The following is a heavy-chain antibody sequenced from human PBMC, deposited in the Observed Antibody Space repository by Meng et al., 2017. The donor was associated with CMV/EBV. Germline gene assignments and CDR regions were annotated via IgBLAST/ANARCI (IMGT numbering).Heavy chain of an antibody. CDR3: AGFIAARPWAYGSFDY. CDR2: MNPNSGNT. CDR1: GYTFTSYD. D-gene: IGHD6-6*01. Sequence: ASVKVSCKASGYTFTSYDINWVRQATGQGLEWMGWMNPNSGNTGYAQKFQGRVTMTRNTSISTAYMEPSSLRSEDTAVYYCAGFIAARPWAYGSFDYWGRGTLVTVSS. V-gene: IGHV1-8*01. J-gene: IGHJ4*02.